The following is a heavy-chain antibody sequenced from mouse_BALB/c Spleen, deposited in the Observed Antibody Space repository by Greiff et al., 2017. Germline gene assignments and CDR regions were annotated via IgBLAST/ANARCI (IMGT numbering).Heavy chain of an antibody. CDR1: GFTFSDYY. CDR3: AREERINGYFDY. Sequence: EVKVEESGGGLVKPGGSLKLSCAASGFTFSDYYMYWVRQTPEKRLEWVATISDGGSYTYYPDSVKGRFTISRDNAKNNLYLQMSSLKSEDTAMYYCAREERINGYFDYWGQGTTLTVSS. CDR2: ISDGGSYT. V-gene: IGHV5-4*02. J-gene: IGHJ2*01.